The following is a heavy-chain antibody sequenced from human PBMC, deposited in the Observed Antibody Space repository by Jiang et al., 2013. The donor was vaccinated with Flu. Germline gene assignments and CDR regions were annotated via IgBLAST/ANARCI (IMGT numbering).Heavy chain of an antibody. D-gene: IGHD6-13*01. Sequence: SGAEVKKPGASVKVSCKASGYPFTTYGISWVRQAPGQGLEWMGWINTYNGNTNFAQEFQGRVTMTTDTSTSTAYMELGSLRSDDTAIYYCNLHSSSTRNDGFDFWGQGTMVTASS. CDR1: GYPFTTYG. CDR3: NLHSSSTRNDGFDF. J-gene: IGHJ3*01. CDR2: INTYNGNT. V-gene: IGHV1-18*01.